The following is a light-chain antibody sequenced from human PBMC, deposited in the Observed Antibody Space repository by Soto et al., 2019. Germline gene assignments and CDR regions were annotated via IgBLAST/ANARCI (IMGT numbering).Light chain of an antibody. J-gene: IGKJ5*01. CDR2: GAS. Sequence: EVVMTQSTATLTVSPGERATLSCRASQSVSSSYLAWYQQKPGQAPRLLIYGASSRPTGIPDRFSGSGSGTDFTLTISRLEPEDFAVNYCQQYGSSSTFGQGTRLEI. CDR1: QSVSSSY. CDR3: QQYGSSST. V-gene: IGKV3-20*01.